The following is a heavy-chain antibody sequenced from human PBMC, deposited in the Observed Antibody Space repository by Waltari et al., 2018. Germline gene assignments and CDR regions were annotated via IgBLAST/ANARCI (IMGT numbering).Heavy chain of an antibody. CDR3: ARYRTGSESADYMDV. CDR1: GFTVRSNY. D-gene: IGHD1-1*01. V-gene: IGHV3-53*01. Sequence: EVQLVESGGGLIQPGGSLRPPCAASGFTVRSNYKSWVLRGPGKGLEWVSVIYSGGSTYYADSVKGRFTISRDNSKNTLYLQMNSLRAEDTAVYYCARYRTGSESADYMDVWGKGTTVTVSS. CDR2: IYSGGST. J-gene: IGHJ6*03.